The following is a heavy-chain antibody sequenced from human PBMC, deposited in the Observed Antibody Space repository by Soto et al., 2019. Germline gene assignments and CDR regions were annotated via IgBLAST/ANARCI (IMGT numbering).Heavy chain of an antibody. Sequence: GGSLRLSCAASGFTFSSYWMHWVRQAPGKGLVWVSRINSDGSSTSYADSVKGRFTISRDNAKNTLYLQMNSLRAEDTGVYYCERARIVPAERSSVDYYYYYGMDVWGQGTTVTVSS. CDR3: ERARIVPAERSSVDYYYYYGMDV. J-gene: IGHJ6*02. D-gene: IGHD2-2*01. V-gene: IGHV3-74*01. CDR2: INSDGSST. CDR1: GFTFSSYW.